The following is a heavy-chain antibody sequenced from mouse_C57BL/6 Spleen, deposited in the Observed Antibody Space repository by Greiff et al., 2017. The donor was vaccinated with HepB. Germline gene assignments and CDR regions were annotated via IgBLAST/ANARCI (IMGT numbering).Heavy chain of an antibody. CDR3: ARDGYYGADY. V-gene: IGHV5-6*01. D-gene: IGHD1-1*01. Sequence: EVMLVESGGDLVKPGGSLKLSCAASGFTFSSYGMSWVRQTPDKRLEWVATISSGGSYTYYPDSVKGRFTISRDNAKNTLYLQMSSLKSEDTAMYYCARDGYYGADYWGQGTSVTVSS. CDR1: GFTFSSYG. J-gene: IGHJ4*01. CDR2: ISSGGSYT.